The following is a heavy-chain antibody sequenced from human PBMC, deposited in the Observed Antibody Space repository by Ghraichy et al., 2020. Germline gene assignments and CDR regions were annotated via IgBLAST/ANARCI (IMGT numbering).Heavy chain of an antibody. J-gene: IGHJ4*02. CDR2: INSDGSNT. CDR3: ARSLNSGSYPDY. CDR1: GFTFSSYW. D-gene: IGHD1-26*01. V-gene: IGHV3-74*01. Sequence: LSLTCAASGFTFSSYWMHWVRQAPGKGLVWVSRINSDGSNTNYADSVKGRFTISRDTAKNTLYLQMNSLRAEDTAVYYCARSLNSGSYPDYWGQGTLVTVSS.